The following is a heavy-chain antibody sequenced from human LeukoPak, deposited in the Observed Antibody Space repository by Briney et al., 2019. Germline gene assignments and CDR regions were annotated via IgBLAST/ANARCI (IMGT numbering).Heavy chain of an antibody. CDR3: AREAYCGADCYSGFDY. D-gene: IGHD2-21*02. V-gene: IGHV4-61*01. J-gene: IGHJ4*02. CDR2: IYDSGST. Sequence: PSETLSLTCTVSGYSISSDYYCSWIRQPPGKGLEWIGYIYDSGSTNYNPSLKSRVTISVDTSKNQFSLKLSSVTAADTAVYYCAREAYCGADCYSGFDYWGQGTLVIVSS. CDR1: GYSISSDYY.